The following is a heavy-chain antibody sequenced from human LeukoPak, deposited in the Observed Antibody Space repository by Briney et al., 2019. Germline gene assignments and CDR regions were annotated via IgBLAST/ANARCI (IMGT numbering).Heavy chain of an antibody. J-gene: IGHJ4*02. Sequence: GGSLRLSCAASGFTFSSYSMNWVRQAPGKGLEWVSSISSSSSYIYYADSVKGRFTISRDNAKNSLYLQMNSLRAEDTAVYYCLLEGVGVPPAPLWGQGTLVTVSS. CDR2: ISSSSSYI. D-gene: IGHD2-2*01. CDR3: LLEGVGVPPAPL. V-gene: IGHV3-21*03. CDR1: GFTFSSYS.